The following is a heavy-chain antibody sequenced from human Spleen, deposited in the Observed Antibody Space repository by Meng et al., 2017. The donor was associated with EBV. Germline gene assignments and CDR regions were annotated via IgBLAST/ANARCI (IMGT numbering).Heavy chain of an antibody. J-gene: IGHJ5*02. CDR3: ARDLRPWLGGFDA. D-gene: IGHD3-10*01. V-gene: IGHV4-4*02. Sequence: VRLHESGPGLVEPSGTLSLTCTFAVRAISSDNWWSWGRQPPGKGLEWIGEIWHSGTNYSPSLKSRVTISVDKSKNQFSLNLGFMTAADTAVYYCARDLRPWLGGFDAWGPGTLVTVSS. CDR2: IWHSGT. CDR1: VRAISSDNW.